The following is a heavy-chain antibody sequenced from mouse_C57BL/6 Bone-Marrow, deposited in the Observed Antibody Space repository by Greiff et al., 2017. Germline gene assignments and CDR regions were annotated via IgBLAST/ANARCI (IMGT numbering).Heavy chain of an antibody. CDR1: DSEVFPIAY. D-gene: IGHD2-5*01. CDR2: ILPSIGRT. J-gene: IGHJ1*03. V-gene: IGHV15-2*01. CDR3: ARGGYSNFLRGYFDV. Sequence: QVQLKESGSELRSPGSSVKLSCKDFDSEVFPIAYMSWVRQKPGHGFEWIGGILPSIGRTIYGEKFEDKATLDADTLSNTAYLELNSLTSEDSAIDYCARGGYSNFLRGYFDVWGTGTTLTVSS.